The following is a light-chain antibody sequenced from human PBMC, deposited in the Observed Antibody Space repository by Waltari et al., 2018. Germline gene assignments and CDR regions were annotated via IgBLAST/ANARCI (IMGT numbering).Light chain of an antibody. Sequence: DIVMTQSPDSLAVSLGERDTINRKSRQSVLYSSNNKSYLAWYQHKPGQPPKLLIYWASTRESGVPDRFSGSGSGTDFTLTISSLQAEDVAVYYCQQYYSTPWTFGQGTKVEI. CDR2: WAS. CDR1: QSVLYSSNNKSY. J-gene: IGKJ1*01. V-gene: IGKV4-1*01. CDR3: QQYYSTPWT.